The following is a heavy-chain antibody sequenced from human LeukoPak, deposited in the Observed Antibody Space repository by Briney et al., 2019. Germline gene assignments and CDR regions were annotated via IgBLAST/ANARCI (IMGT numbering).Heavy chain of an antibody. CDR2: IYHNGTH. Sequence: PSETLSLTCAVSVGSISSGNWWTWVRQSPGKGLQWIGEIYHNGTHTYNTSLNSRGTITADTFKNNFSLKLTSVTAADTAVYYCARLASSGWSHCDYWGQGTLVTVSS. D-gene: IGHD6-19*01. CDR1: VGSISSGNW. CDR3: ARLASSGWSHCDY. J-gene: IGHJ4*02. V-gene: IGHV4-4*02.